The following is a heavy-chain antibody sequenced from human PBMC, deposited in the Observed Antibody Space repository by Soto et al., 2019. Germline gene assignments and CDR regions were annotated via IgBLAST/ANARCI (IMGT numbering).Heavy chain of an antibody. V-gene: IGHV4-59*01. CDR2: IYYSGST. J-gene: IGHJ3*02. D-gene: IGHD6-6*01. CDR3: ARGESSSSSQAFDI. Sequence: SETLSLTCTVSGGSISSYYWSWIRQPPGKGLEWIGYIYYSGSTNYNPSLKSRVTISVDTSKNQFSLKLSSVTAADTAVYYCARGESSSSSQAFDIWGQGTMVTVSS. CDR1: GGSISSYY.